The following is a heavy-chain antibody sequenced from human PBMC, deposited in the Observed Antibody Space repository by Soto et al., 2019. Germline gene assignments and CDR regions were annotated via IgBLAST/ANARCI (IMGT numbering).Heavy chain of an antibody. D-gene: IGHD5-18*01. V-gene: IGHV4-59*08. CDR3: AGLYGYVSAFPALHTLALDS. J-gene: IGHJ5*01. CDR1: GGSRNRYY. CDR2: IYYSGST. Sequence: SESFCLTSTASGGSRNRYYCSYIRQPPGKGLEWIGYIYYSGSTNYNPSLKSRVTISVDTSKNQFSLKLSSVTAADTAVYYCAGLYGYVSAFPALHTLALDS.